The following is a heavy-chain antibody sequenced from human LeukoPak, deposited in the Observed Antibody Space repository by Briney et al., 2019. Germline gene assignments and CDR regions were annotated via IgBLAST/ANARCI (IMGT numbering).Heavy chain of an antibody. CDR3: ARESGFIAVAPNI. V-gene: IGHV1-18*01. CDR2: ISAYNGNT. D-gene: IGHD6-19*01. CDR1: GYTFTRYG. Sequence: AASVTVSCKASGYTFTRYGISWVRQAPGRGREWMGWISAYNGNTNYAQKLQGRVTMTTDTSTSTAYMELRSLRSDDTAVYYCARESGFIAVAPNIWGQGTMVTVSS. J-gene: IGHJ3*02.